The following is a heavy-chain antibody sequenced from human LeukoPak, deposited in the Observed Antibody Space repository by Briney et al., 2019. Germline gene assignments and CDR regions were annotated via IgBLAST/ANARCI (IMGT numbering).Heavy chain of an antibody. J-gene: IGHJ4*02. V-gene: IGHV3-21*04. Sequence: GGSLRLSCAAPGFTFSSYSMNWVRQAPGKGLEWVSSISGSSSYIYYADSVKGRFTISRDTSKNTLYLQMNSLRAEDTAVYYCARGRYYDNSVYYYFDYWGQGTLVTVSS. CDR1: GFTFSSYS. CDR3: ARGRYYDNSVYYYFDY. D-gene: IGHD3-22*01. CDR2: ISGSSSYI.